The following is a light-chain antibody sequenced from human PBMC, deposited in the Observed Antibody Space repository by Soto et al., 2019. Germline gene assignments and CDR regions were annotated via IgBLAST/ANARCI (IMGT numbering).Light chain of an antibody. V-gene: IGKV3-20*01. CDR2: GAR. J-gene: IGKJ1*01. Sequence: EVVLTQSPGTLSLSPGERAILSCRASQSVTISYLAWFQQKPGQAPRLLIYGARSRATGVPDRFSASGSGTDFSLTISRLEPEDFAVYYCRQYGTSPWTFGQGTKVDIK. CDR1: QSVTISY. CDR3: RQYGTSPWT.